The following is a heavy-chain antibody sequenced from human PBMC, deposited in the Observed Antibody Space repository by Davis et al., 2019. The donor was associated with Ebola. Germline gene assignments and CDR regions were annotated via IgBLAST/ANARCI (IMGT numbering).Heavy chain of an antibody. V-gene: IGHV1-69*10. CDR3: ARTTYYYGSGSYSQYYYYYYMDV. J-gene: IGHJ6*03. Sequence: SVKVSCKASGGTFSSYAISWVRQAPGQGLEWMGGIIPILGIANYAQKFQGRVTITADKSTSTAYMELSSLRSEDTAVYYCARTTYYYGSGSYSQYYYYYYMDVWGKGTTVTVSS. D-gene: IGHD3-10*01. CDR2: IIPILGIA. CDR1: GGTFSSYA.